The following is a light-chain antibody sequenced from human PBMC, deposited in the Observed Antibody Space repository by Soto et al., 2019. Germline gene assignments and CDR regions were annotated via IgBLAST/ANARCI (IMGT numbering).Light chain of an antibody. V-gene: IGKV1-5*01. Sequence: DIQMTQSPSTLSASVGDRLTITCRASQSISDSLAWYQQKPGKAPDLLISDASSLERGVPSRFSGSGSGTEFTLTISSMQPDDFATYYCQQYNACSRTFGRGTKVEIK. CDR2: DAS. J-gene: IGKJ1*01. CDR1: QSISDS. CDR3: QQYNACSRT.